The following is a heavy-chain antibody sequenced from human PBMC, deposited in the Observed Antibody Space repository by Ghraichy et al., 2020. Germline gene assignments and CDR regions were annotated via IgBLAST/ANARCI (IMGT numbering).Heavy chain of an antibody. D-gene: IGHD3-22*01. Sequence: ASVKVSCKASGYTFSSYYIRWVRQAPGQGLEWMGGIIPNIGGTNYAQKFQGRVTMTGDASISTAYMELSRLRSEDTAVYYCARNYYYSTGNYFVVYWGQGTLVTVSS. CDR2: IIPNIGGT. CDR3: ARNYYYSTGNYFVVY. J-gene: IGHJ4*02. CDR1: GYTFSSYY. V-gene: IGHV1-2*02.